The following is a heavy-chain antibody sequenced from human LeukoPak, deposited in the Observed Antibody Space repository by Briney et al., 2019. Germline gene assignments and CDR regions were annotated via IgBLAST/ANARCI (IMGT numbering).Heavy chain of an antibody. CDR1: GGSFSGYF. D-gene: IGHD6-13*01. V-gene: IGHV4-34*01. J-gene: IGHJ6*02. Sequence: SETLSLTCAVYGGSFSGYFWSWIRQPPGKGLEWIGEINHRGLTNDNPSLKSRVTISVDTSKNQFSLKLSSVTAADTAVYYCARGAAGTGGYGMDVWGQGTTVTVSS. CDR3: ARGAAGTGGYGMDV. CDR2: INHRGLT.